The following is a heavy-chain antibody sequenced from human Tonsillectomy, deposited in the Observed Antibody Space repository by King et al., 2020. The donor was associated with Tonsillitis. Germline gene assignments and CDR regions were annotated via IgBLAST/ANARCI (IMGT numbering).Heavy chain of an antibody. CDR1: GGSIRNYY. V-gene: IGHV4-59*08. J-gene: IGHJ6*03. Sequence: QMQLQESGPGLVKPSETLSLTCTVSGGSIRNYYWSWIRQPPGKGLEWIGYIYSSGSTNYNPSLKSRVTISVDTSKNQFSLKLSSVTAADTAVYYCARRVNYYFYMDVWGKGTTVTVSS. CDR2: IYSSGST. CDR3: ARRVNYYFYMDV.